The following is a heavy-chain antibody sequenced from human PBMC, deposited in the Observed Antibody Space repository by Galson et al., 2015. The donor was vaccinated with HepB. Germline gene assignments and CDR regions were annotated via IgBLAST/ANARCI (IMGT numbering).Heavy chain of an antibody. CDR3: ARIRIAAAGTGDYYYYYMDV. V-gene: IGHV2-70*04. Sequence: PALVKPTQTLTLTCTFSGFSLSTSGMRVSWIRQPPGKALEWLARIDWDDDKFYSTSLKTRLTISKDTSKNQVVLTMTNMDPVDTATYYCARIRIAAAGTGDYYYYYMDVWGKGTTVTVSS. J-gene: IGHJ6*03. D-gene: IGHD6-13*01. CDR2: IDWDDDK. CDR1: GFSLSTSGMR.